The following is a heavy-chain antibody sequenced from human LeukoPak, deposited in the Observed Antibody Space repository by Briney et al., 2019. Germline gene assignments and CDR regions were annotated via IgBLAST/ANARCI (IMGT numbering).Heavy chain of an antibody. Sequence: PGGSLRLSCAASGFTFSSYSMNWVRQAPGKGLEWVSSISSSSSYIYYADSVKGRFTISRDNAKNSLYLQMNSLRAEDTAMYYCAKGRYSGTTYYFDYWGQGTLVTVSP. D-gene: IGHD5-12*01. CDR2: ISSSSSYI. V-gene: IGHV3-21*04. CDR3: AKGRYSGTTYYFDY. CDR1: GFTFSSYS. J-gene: IGHJ4*02.